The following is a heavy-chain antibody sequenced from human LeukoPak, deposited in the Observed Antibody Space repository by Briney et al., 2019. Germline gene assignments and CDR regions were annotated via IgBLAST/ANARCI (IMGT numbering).Heavy chain of an antibody. Sequence: ASVKVSCKASGYTSTSYAMNWVRQAPGQGLEWMGWINTNTENPTYAQGFTGRFVFSLDTSVSTAYLQISSLKAEDTAVYYCARAPLWFGELSSLDYWGQGTLVTVSS. CDR3: ARAPLWFGELSSLDY. CDR1: GYTSTSYA. J-gene: IGHJ4*02. D-gene: IGHD3-10*01. CDR2: INTNTENP. V-gene: IGHV7-4-1*02.